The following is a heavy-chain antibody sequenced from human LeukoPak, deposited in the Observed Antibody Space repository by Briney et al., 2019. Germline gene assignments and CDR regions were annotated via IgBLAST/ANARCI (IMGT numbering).Heavy chain of an antibody. V-gene: IGHV3-9*01. CDR2: ISWNSGSI. D-gene: IGHD2-2*01. CDR1: GFTFDDYA. CDR3: AKDSLPPDIVVVPAKSGPSPYYYGMDV. J-gene: IGHJ6*02. Sequence: PGRSLRLSCAASGFTFDDYAMRWVRQAPGKGLEWVSGISWNSGSIGYADSVKGRFTISRDNAKNSLYLQMNSLRAEDTALYYCAKDSLPPDIVVVPAKSGPSPYYYGMDVWGQGTTVTVSS.